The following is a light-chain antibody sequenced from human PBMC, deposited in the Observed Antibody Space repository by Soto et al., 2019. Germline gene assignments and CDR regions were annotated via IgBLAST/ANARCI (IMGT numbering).Light chain of an antibody. CDR3: QQSNSNPRT. CDR2: AAS. CDR1: RSIISY. Sequence: DIQMTQSLSSLSSSVGYRFIITCLASRSIISYLNWYQQKPGKAPKLLIYAASSLQSGVSSRFSGSGSGTDFTLTISSLQPEDSANYYCQQSNSNPRTFGQGTKVDIK. V-gene: IGKV1-39*01. J-gene: IGKJ1*01.